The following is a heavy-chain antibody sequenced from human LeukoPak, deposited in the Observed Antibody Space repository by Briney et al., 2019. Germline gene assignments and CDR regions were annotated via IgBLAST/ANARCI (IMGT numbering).Heavy chain of an antibody. J-gene: IGHJ6*03. CDR1: GYTFIDYY. D-gene: IGHD6-19*01. CDR3: ARDKSCGTSSCGNSHMDV. CDR2: INPNSGGT. Sequence: ASVKVSCKASGYTFIDYYMHWVLQAAGQGLEWMGWINPNSGGTKYAQKFQGRVTMTRDTSISTAYMELSGVRYDDTAVYYCARDKSCGTSSCGNSHMDVWGKGTTVTVSS. V-gene: IGHV1-2*02.